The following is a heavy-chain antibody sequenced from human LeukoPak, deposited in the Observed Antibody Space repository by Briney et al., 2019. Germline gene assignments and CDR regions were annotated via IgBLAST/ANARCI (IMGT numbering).Heavy chain of an antibody. V-gene: IGHV3-23*01. Sequence: GGSLRLSCAASGFTFNNYAMAWVRQAPGKGLEWVSSVTISGGGTYYADSVKGRFTISRDNSKNTLYLQKNSLRAEDTAVYYCAKGGHLYYARDYWGQGTLVTVSS. CDR1: GFTFNNYA. J-gene: IGHJ4*02. CDR3: AKGGHLYYARDY. CDR2: VTISGGGT. D-gene: IGHD3-16*01.